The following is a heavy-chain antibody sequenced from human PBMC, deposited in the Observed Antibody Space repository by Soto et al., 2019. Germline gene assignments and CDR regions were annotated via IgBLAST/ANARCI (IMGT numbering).Heavy chain of an antibody. J-gene: IGHJ5*02. CDR1: GGYISSYY. CDR2: IYYSGST. V-gene: IGHV4-59*01. Sequence: SETLSLTCTVSGGYISSYYLSWIRKTPGKGLEWIGYIYYSGSTNYNPSLKSRVTISVDTSKNQFSLKVNSVTAADTAVYYCARRAVVAVTGSLDNWLDPWGQGILVTVSS. D-gene: IGHD2-21*01. CDR3: ARRAVVAVTGSLDNWLDP.